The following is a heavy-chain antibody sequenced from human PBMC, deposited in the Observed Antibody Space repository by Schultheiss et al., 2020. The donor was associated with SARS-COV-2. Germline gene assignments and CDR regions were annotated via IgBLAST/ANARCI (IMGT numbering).Heavy chain of an antibody. CDR2: INPNSGGT. V-gene: IGHV1-2*02. CDR3: AREGDVLLWFGELTH. CDR1: GYTFTSYY. J-gene: IGHJ4*02. Sequence: ASVKVSCKASGYTFTSYYMHWVRQAPGQGLEWMGWINPNSGGTNYAQKFQGRVTTRDTSISTAYMELSRLRSDDTAVYYCAREGDVLLWFGELTHWGQGTLVTVSS. D-gene: IGHD3-10*01.